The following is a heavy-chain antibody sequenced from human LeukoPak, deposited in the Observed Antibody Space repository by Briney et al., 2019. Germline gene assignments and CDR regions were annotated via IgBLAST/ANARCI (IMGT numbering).Heavy chain of an antibody. D-gene: IGHD2-2*01. J-gene: IGHJ6*03. CDR2: ISAYNGNT. Sequence: ASVKVSCKASGYTFTSYGISWVRQAPGQGLEWMGWISAYNGNTNYAQRLQGRVTMTTDTSTSTAYMELRSLRSDDTAVYYCARDGSVDWAAMGPDYYYYMDVWGKGTTVTVSS. CDR3: ARDGSVDWAAMGPDYYYYMDV. V-gene: IGHV1-18*01. CDR1: GYTFTSYG.